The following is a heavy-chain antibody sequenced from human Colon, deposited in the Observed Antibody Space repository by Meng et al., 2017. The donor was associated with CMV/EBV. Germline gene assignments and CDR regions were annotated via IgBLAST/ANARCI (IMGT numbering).Heavy chain of an antibody. Sequence: GESLKISCVASGFTFSSYEMNWVRQAPGKGLEWISYISSSGSIIYSADSVKGRFTISRDNAKNSLYLQMDYLRVEGTAVYYCARRSCASVSCYSGWFDPWGQGTLVTVSS. CDR3: ARRSCASVSCYSGWFDP. CDR1: GFTFSSYE. V-gene: IGHV3-48*03. CDR2: ISSSGSII. D-gene: IGHD2-2*01. J-gene: IGHJ5*02.